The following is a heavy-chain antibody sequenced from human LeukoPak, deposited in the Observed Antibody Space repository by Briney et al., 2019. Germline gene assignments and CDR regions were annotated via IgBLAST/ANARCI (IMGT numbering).Heavy chain of an antibody. J-gene: IGHJ4*02. V-gene: IGHV3-48*04. CDR2: ISSSGNSI. D-gene: IGHD6-13*01. CDR3: ARALPSSYYYFDY. CDR1: GFTFSSYT. Sequence: GGSLRLSCAASGFTFSSYTMNWVRQAPGKGLEWVSYISSSGNSIFYADSVKGRFTISRDNAKNSLYLQMNSLRAEDTAVYYCARALPSSYYYFDYWGQGTLVTVSS.